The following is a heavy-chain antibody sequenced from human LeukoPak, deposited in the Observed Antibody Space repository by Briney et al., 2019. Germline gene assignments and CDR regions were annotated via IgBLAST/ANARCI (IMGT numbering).Heavy chain of an antibody. D-gene: IGHD3-3*01. CDR3: AKARAYVLRFLEWYYYFDY. Sequence: GGSLRLSCAASGFTFSSYGMHWVRQAPGKGLEWVAFIRYDGSNKYYADSVKGRFTISRDNSKNTLYLQMNSLRAEDTAVYYCAKARAYVLRFLEWYYYFDYWGQGTLVTVSS. V-gene: IGHV3-30*02. J-gene: IGHJ4*02. CDR2: IRYDGSNK. CDR1: GFTFSSYG.